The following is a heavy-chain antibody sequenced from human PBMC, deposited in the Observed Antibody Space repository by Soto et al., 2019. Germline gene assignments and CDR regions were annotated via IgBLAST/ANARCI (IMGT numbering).Heavy chain of an antibody. D-gene: IGHD3-22*01. CDR3: ARERDSFDY. J-gene: IGHJ4*02. CDR1: GFTFTLHY. Sequence: QVQLVQSGAEVTEPGASVKVSCKTSGFTFTLHYIHWVRQAPGQGLEWVGMVNAGDGSATYAREFRDKVSMTWDTSTITVYLDLNSLKSEDTAIYYCARERDSFDYWGQGTLVSVSP. V-gene: IGHV1-46*01. CDR2: VNAGDGSA.